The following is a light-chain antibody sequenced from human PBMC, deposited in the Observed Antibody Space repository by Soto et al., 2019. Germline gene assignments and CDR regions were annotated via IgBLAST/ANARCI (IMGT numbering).Light chain of an antibody. CDR3: SSYTSSWEVV. Sequence: QSALTQPASVSGSPGQSITISCTGTSSDVGGYNYVSWYQQHPGKAPKLMIYDVSNRPSGVSNRFSGSKSGNTASLTISGLQAEDEADYYCSSYTSSWEVVFGEGTQLTVL. J-gene: IGLJ2*01. V-gene: IGLV2-14*01. CDR2: DVS. CDR1: SSDVGGYNY.